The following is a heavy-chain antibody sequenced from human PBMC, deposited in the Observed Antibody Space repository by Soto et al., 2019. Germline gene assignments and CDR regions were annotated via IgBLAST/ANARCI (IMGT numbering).Heavy chain of an antibody. D-gene: IGHD4-17*01. CDR2: IEAGGTT. CDR1: GFTFPVYA. Sequence: EVHLLESGGGLVQPGGSLRLSCAASGFTFPVYAMSWVRQAPGKGLEWISGIEAGGTTFYADSVKGRFTISRDNSKYTLYLQMNSLGVDDTAVYYCAKDPVYGDGKWGFGPWGKGTLVTVS. V-gene: IGHV3-23*01. CDR3: AKDPVYGDGKWGFGP. J-gene: IGHJ5*02.